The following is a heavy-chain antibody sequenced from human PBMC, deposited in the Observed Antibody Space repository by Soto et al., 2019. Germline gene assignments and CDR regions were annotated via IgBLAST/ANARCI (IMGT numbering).Heavy chain of an antibody. J-gene: IGHJ3*02. CDR1: GFDFRRYE. CDR2: IRANDESI. CDR3: ARETLRDAIDI. V-gene: IGHV3-48*03. Sequence: PWGSLRLSCVASGFDFRRYEMNWLRQAPGKGLEWVSNIRANDESIYYADSVKGRVSVSRDNAKNSLFLEMNSLRVDDTAVYYCARETLRDAIDIWGQGTMVTVSS.